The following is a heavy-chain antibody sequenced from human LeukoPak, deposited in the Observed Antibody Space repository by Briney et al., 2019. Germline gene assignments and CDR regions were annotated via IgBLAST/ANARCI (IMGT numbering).Heavy chain of an antibody. CDR3: ARRGYSIYYYYMDV. V-gene: IGHV7-4-1*02. CDR2: IDTNTGNP. J-gene: IGHJ6*03. CDR1: GYTFTSLA. D-gene: IGHD5-18*01. Sequence: GASVKVSCKASGYTFTSLAMNWVRQAPGQGLKWMGWIDTNTGNPTYAQGFTVRFVFSLDTSVSTAYLQISSLKAEDTAVYYCARRGYSIYYYYMDVWGKGTTVTVSS.